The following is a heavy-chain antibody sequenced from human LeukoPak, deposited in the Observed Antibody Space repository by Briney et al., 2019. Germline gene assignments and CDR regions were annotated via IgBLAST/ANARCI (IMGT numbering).Heavy chain of an antibody. CDR1: GYSLSSYG. CDR2: ISGYNDDT. V-gene: IGHV1-18*01. D-gene: IGHD3-22*01. Sequence: ASVKVSCKASGYSLSSYGITWVRQAPGQGLEWMGWISGYNDDTRYAQRFQGRVTMTTDTSTTTAYMELRSPRSDDTAVYYCAREGDHYDSSGYYREYWGQGTLVTVSS. CDR3: AREGDHYDSSGYYREY. J-gene: IGHJ4*02.